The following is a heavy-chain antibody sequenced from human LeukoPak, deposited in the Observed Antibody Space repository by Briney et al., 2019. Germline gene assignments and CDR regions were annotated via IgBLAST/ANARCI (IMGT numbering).Heavy chain of an antibody. Sequence: SETLSLTCTVSGGSISSYYWSWIRQPPGKGLEWIGYIYYSGSTNYNPSLKSRVTISVDTSKNQFSLNLRSVTAADTAVYYCAGGRYGDYVGEDGFDIWGQGTMVTVSS. CDR2: IYYSGST. CDR1: GGSISSYY. CDR3: AGGRYGDYVGEDGFDI. V-gene: IGHV4-59*12. D-gene: IGHD4-17*01. J-gene: IGHJ3*02.